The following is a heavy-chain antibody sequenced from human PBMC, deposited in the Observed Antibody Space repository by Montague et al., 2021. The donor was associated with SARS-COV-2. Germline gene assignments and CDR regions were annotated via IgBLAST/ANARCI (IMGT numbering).Heavy chain of an antibody. J-gene: IGHJ4*02. V-gene: IGHV4-4*02. CDR2: FYHIRSK. D-gene: IGHD1-26*01. CDR1: GHSISTEHW. Sequence: SETLSLTCAVSGHSISTEHWRSSEQHTSELQPPLVGVFYHIRSKKYKPSLKSRFSRSVAKSWNQFSLRLTSVTAADTAIYYCARKVSGRSDLAYWGQGALVTVSS. CDR3: ARKVSGRSDLAY.